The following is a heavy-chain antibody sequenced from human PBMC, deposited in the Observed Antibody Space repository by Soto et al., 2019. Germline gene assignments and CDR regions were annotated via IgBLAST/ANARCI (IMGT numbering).Heavy chain of an antibody. V-gene: IGHV3-23*01. CDR1: GFTFSSFV. CDR3: VRRDITGSTNWGAFDV. D-gene: IGHD1-20*01. J-gene: IGHJ3*01. CDR2: VSPGGDVS. Sequence: EVQLLESGGGLVQPGGSLRLSCAASGFTFSSFVMNWVRQAPGKGLEWVSTVSPGGDVSHYTDSVKGRFTISRDNSRRTLHLQMDSLRAEDAAVYFCVRRDITGSTNWGAFDVWGQWTVVTVSS.